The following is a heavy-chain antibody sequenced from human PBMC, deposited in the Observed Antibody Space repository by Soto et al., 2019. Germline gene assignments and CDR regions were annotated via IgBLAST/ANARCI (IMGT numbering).Heavy chain of an antibody. CDR3: AKGGGDYDILTGFRLGPFDP. Sequence: EVQLVESGGGLVQPGRSLRLSCAASGFTFDDYAMHWVRQAPGKGLEWVSGISWNSGSVGYADSEKGRFTISRDNAKNSLYLQMNSLRAEDTALYYCAKGGGDYDILTGFRLGPFDPWGQGTLVTVSS. D-gene: IGHD3-9*01. V-gene: IGHV3-9*01. CDR1: GFTFDDYA. J-gene: IGHJ5*02. CDR2: ISWNSGSV.